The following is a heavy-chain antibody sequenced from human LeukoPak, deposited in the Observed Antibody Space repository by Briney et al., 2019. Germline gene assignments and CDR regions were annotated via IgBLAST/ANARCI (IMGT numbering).Heavy chain of an antibody. D-gene: IGHD3-3*01. Sequence: GGSLRLSCAASGFTFSNYAMSWVRQAPGKGLEWVSAISGGGGTTYYADSVKGRFTISRDNSKNTLYLQMNSLRAEDTAVYYCAKAGSFWSGSQFDYWGQGTLVTVSS. CDR1: GFTFSNYA. J-gene: IGHJ4*02. CDR3: AKAGSFWSGSQFDY. CDR2: ISGGGGTT. V-gene: IGHV3-23*01.